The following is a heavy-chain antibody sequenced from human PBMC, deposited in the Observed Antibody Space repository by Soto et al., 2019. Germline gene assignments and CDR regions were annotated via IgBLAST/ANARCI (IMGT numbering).Heavy chain of an antibody. Sequence: PGGSLRLSCAASGFSLSDHYMSWIRQAPGKGLEWVSYISSSTFYTNYADSVKGRFTISRDNAKNSLYLQMNSLRAEDTAVYYCATDDSSVLEYFDYWGQGILVTVSS. CDR2: ISSSTFYT. CDR1: GFSLSDHY. V-gene: IGHV3-11*06. J-gene: IGHJ4*02. D-gene: IGHD3-22*01. CDR3: ATDDSSVLEYFDY.